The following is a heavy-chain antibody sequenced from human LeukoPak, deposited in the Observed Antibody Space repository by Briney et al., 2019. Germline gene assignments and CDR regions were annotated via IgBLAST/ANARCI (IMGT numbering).Heavy chain of an antibody. CDR1: GFTFSSYG. CDR2: ISGSGGST. Sequence: GGTLRLSCAASGFTFSSYGMSWVRQAPGKGLEWVSAISGSGGSTYYADSVKGRFTISRDNSKNTLYLQMNSLRAEDTAVYYCANLAVEMATTPRSYWGQGTLVTVSS. D-gene: IGHD5-24*01. CDR3: ANLAVEMATTPRSY. J-gene: IGHJ4*02. V-gene: IGHV3-23*01.